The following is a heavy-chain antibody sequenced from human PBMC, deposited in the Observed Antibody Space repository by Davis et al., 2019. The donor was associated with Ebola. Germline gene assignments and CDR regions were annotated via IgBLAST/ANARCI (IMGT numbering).Heavy chain of an antibody. CDR2: VMTGYTANI. D-gene: IGHD1-26*01. Sequence: GESLKISCAASGFTFSSYDMNWVRQAPGKGLEWVSFVMTGYTANIYYADSVKGRFTASRDNAKNSLYLQINGLRDEDTAVYYCARDRSGGAFDIWGQETMVTVSS. V-gene: IGHV3-48*02. J-gene: IGHJ3*02. CDR3: ARDRSGGAFDI. CDR1: GFTFSSYD.